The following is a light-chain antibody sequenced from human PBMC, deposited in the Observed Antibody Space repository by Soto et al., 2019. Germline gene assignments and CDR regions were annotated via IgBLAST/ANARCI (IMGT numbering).Light chain of an antibody. CDR3: ALYMGSGISA. CDR1: SGSVSTSYH. V-gene: IGLV8-61*01. CDR2: STN. Sequence: QTVVTQEPSFSVSPGGTVTLTCGLSSGSVSTSYHPSWFQQTPGQAPRTLIYSTNTRSSGVPDRFSGSILGNKAALTITGAQAHDESNYFCALYMGSGISAFGGGTKLTVL. J-gene: IGLJ2*01.